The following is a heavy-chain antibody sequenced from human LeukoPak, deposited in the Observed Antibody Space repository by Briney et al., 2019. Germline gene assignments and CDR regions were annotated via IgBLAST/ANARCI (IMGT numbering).Heavy chain of an antibody. D-gene: IGHD6-25*01. CDR1: GFTFSSYS. J-gene: IGHJ4*02. Sequence: GSLRLSCAASGFTFSSYSMNWVRQAPGKGLEWVSYISSSSSTIYYADSVKGRFTISRDNAKNSLYLQMNSLRAEDTAVYYCARGGRGYSFDYWGQGTLVTVSS. CDR3: ARGGRGYSFDY. V-gene: IGHV3-48*01. CDR2: ISSSSSTI.